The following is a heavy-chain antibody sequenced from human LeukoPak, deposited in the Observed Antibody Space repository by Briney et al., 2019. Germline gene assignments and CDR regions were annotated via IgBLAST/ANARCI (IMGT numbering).Heavy chain of an antibody. D-gene: IGHD6-19*01. V-gene: IGHV3-23*01. CDR2: LSGSGGST. CDR3: AKGGWYSKTRVTYYFDY. Sequence: PGGSLRLSCAASGFTYSSYAKSWVRQAPGKGLEWVSALSGSGGSTYYADSVKGRFTISRDNSKNTLYLQMNSLRAEDTAVYYCAKGGWYSKTRVTYYFDYWGQGTLVTVSS. CDR1: GFTYSSYA. J-gene: IGHJ4*02.